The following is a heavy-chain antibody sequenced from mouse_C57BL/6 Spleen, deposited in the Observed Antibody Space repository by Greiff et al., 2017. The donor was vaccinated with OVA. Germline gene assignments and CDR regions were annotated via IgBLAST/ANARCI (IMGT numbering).Heavy chain of an antibody. CDR2: INPNNGGT. CDR3: ARWTLTGTWDYFDY. Sequence: VQLQQSGPELVKPGASVKMSCKASGYTFTDYNMHWVKQSHGKSLEWIGYINPNNGGTSYNQKFKGKATLTVNKSSSTAYMELRSLTSEDSAVYYCARWTLTGTWDYFDYWGQGTTLTVSS. J-gene: IGHJ2*01. V-gene: IGHV1-22*01. D-gene: IGHD4-1*01. CDR1: GYTFTDYN.